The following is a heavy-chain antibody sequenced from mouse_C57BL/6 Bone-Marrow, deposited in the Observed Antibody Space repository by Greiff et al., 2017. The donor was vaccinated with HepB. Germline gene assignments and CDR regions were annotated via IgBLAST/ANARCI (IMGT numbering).Heavy chain of an antibody. Sequence: EVKLVESGGGLVQPGGSLSLSCAASGFTFTDYYMSWVRQPPGKALEWLGFIRNKANGYTTEYSASVKGRFTISRDNSQSILYLQMNALRAEDSATYYCARYIGSSGYGAMDYWGQGTSVTVSS. CDR2: IRNKANGYTT. J-gene: IGHJ4*01. CDR1: GFTFTDYY. V-gene: IGHV7-3*01. CDR3: ARYIGSSGYGAMDY. D-gene: IGHD3-2*02.